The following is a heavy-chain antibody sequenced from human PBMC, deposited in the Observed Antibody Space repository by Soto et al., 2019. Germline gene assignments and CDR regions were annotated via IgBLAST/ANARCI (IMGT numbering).Heavy chain of an antibody. CDR3: ASHHDIPTGSLAYFDF. D-gene: IGHD1-1*01. V-gene: IGHV3-23*01. CDR2: ISRNSDVI. CDR1: AFTFNIFP. J-gene: IGHJ4*02. Sequence: GGSLRLSCAASAFTFNIFPMSWVRQAPGRGLEWVSAISRNSDVIYYADSVKGRFTVSRDNSKNTLYLQMNSLRAEDTATYYCASHHDIPTGSLAYFDFWGQGSLVTVSS.